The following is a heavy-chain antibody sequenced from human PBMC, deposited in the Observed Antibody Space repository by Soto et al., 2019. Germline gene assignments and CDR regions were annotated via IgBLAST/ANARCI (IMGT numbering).Heavy chain of an antibody. V-gene: IGHV4-31*01. J-gene: IGHJ4*02. CDR1: GDSITSGGYY. Sequence: QVQLQESGPGLVKPSQTLSLTCTVTGDSITSGGYYWSWIRQHPGKGLEWLGYIYGSGGSGSTLYNPSPKSPITLSVDPAKTQFSLNLSSGTCADPAVYFCARKQAGNFPGICHWGQGTLGNVSS. CDR3: ARKQAGNFPGICH. CDR2: IYGSGGSGST. D-gene: IGHD1-1*01.